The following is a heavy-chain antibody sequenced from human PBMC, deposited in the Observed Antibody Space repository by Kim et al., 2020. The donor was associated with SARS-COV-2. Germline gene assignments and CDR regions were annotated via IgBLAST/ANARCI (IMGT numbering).Heavy chain of an antibody. Sequence: GGSLRLSCVASGFTFSSYAMHWVRQAPGKGLEWVAVIWYDGSNTYYADSVKGRFTISRDNSKNTLYLQMNSLRAEDTAVYYCARDLAYYDSSGYYRGIDYWGQGTLVTVSS. CDR3: ARDLAYYDSSGYYRGIDY. D-gene: IGHD3-22*01. CDR2: IWYDGSNT. CDR1: GFTFSSYA. V-gene: IGHV3-33*01. J-gene: IGHJ4*02.